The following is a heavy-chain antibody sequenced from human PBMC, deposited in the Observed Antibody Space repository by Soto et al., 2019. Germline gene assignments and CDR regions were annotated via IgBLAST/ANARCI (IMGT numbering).Heavy chain of an antibody. V-gene: IGHV4-4*07. CDR2: IYTSGST. D-gene: IGHD1-26*01. J-gene: IGHJ6*02. Sequence: PSETLSLTCTVSGGSISSYYWGWIRQPAGKGLEWIGRIYTSGSTNYNPSLKSRVTMSVDTSKNQFSLKLSSVTAADTAVYYCARGIVGATPPYYYYYGMDVWGQGTTVTVSS. CDR3: ARGIVGATPPYYYYYGMDV. CDR1: GGSISSYY.